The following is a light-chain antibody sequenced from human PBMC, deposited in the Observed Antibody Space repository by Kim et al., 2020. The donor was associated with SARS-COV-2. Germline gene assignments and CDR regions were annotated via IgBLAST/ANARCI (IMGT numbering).Light chain of an antibody. V-gene: IGLV2-14*03. CDR2: DVT. J-gene: IGLJ2*01. CDR1: SSDVGAYNS. Sequence: QSALTQPASVSGSPGQSITISCTGTSSDVGAYNSVSWYQQHPGKAPKVMIYDVTNRPSGVSNRFSGSKSGNTASLIISGLQAEDEADYYCSSFTSSTTLVFGGGTKLTVL. CDR3: SSFTSSTTLV.